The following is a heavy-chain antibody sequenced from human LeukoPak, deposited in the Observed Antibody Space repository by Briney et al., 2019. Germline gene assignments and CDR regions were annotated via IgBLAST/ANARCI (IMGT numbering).Heavy chain of an antibody. CDR1: GFTFGNFW. Sequence: GSLSLSCVASGFTFGNFWMSWVRHSPGRGLEWVANIHPEGDEKYHVESVMGRFTISRDNAESSLFLQMNGLRAEDTAVYYCARGDAFSGDHWGQGTLVTVSS. J-gene: IGHJ4*02. CDR3: ARGDAFSGDH. CDR2: IHPEGDEK. V-gene: IGHV3-7*04.